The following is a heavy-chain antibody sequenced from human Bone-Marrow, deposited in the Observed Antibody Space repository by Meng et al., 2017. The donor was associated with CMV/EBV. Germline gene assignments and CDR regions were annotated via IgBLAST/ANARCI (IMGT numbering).Heavy chain of an antibody. D-gene: IGHD5-18*01. CDR1: GFTFSSYW. V-gene: IGHV3-7*01. CDR3: ARNRGYSYGYGFDY. Sequence: GESLKISCAASGFTFSSYWMSWVRQAPGKGLEWVTNIKQDGSEKYYVDSVKGRFTISRDNAKNSLCLQMNSLRAEDTAVYYCARNRGYSYGYGFDYWGQGTLVTVSS. J-gene: IGHJ4*02. CDR2: IKQDGSEK.